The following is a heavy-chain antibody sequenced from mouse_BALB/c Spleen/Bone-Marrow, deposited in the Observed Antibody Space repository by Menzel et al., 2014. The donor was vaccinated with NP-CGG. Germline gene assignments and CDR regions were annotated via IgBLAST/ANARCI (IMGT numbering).Heavy chain of an antibody. CDR1: GYSFTGYF. CDR2: INPYNGDT. D-gene: IGHD2-4*01. V-gene: IGHV1-20*02. J-gene: IGHJ3*01. Sequence: DVKLQESGPELVKPGASVKISCKASGYSFTGYFMNWVMQSHGKSLEWIGRINPYNGDTFYNQKFKGKATLTVDKSSNTAHMELRSLASEDSAVYYCARIYDYDRGAWFAYWGQGILVTVSA. CDR3: ARIYDYDRGAWFAY.